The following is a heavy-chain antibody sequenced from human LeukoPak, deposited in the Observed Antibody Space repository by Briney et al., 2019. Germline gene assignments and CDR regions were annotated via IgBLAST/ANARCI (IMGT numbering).Heavy chain of an antibody. CDR2: ISGSGGST. CDR1: GFTFSSYA. Sequence: GGSLRLSCAASGFTFSSYAMSWVRQAPGKGLEWVSAISGSGGSTYYADSVKGRFTISRDNSKNTLYLQMDSLRAEDTAVYYCAGCTATVTTTSHYFDYWGQGTLVTVSS. CDR3: AGCTATVTTTSHYFDY. J-gene: IGHJ4*02. V-gene: IGHV3-23*01. D-gene: IGHD4-17*01.